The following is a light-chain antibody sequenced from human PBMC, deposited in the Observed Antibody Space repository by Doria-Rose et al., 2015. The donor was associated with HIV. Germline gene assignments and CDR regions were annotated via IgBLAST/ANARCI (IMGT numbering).Light chain of an antibody. Sequence: SYELTQPPSVSVAPGQTARITCGGNNIGSRHVHWYQQRPGQAPVLVVYDDNARPSGISGRFSGSNSGNTATLTISWIEAGDEAGYYCQVSDSGREWGVFGSGTKVTVL. CDR2: DDN. V-gene: IGLV3-21*02. CDR1: NIGSRH. J-gene: IGLJ1*01. CDR3: QVSDSGREWGV.